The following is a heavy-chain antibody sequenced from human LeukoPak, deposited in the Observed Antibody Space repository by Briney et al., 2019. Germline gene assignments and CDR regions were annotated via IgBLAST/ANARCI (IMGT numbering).Heavy chain of an antibody. CDR1: GFTFRNYW. D-gene: IGHD5/OR15-5a*01. J-gene: IGHJ3*02. V-gene: IGHV3-74*01. Sequence: GGSLRLSCAASGFTFRNYWMHWVRQAPGKGLVWVSRINSDGSSTIYADSVKGRFTISRDNAKNTLYLEMNSLRAEDTAVYYCARESVYYAFDIWGQGTMVTVSS. CDR3: ARESVYYAFDI. CDR2: INSDGSST.